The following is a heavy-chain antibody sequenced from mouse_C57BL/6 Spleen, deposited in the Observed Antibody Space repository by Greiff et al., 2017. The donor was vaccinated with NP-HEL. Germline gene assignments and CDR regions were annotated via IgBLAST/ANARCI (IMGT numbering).Heavy chain of an antibody. CDR1: GFNIKDYY. CDR2: IDPEDGDT. CDR3: TTAYGSPYYAMDY. V-gene: IGHV14-1*01. D-gene: IGHD1-1*01. Sequence: VQLQQSGAELVRPGASVKLSCTASGFNIKDYYMHWVKQRPEQGLEWIGRIDPEDGDTEYAPKFQGKATMTADKSSNTAYLPLSRLTSEATAVYYCTTAYGSPYYAMDYWGQGTTVTVSS. J-gene: IGHJ4*01.